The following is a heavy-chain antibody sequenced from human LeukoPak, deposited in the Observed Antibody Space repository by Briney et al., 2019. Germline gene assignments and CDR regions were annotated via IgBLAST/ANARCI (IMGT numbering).Heavy chain of an antibody. CDR1: GFIFSGYG. CDR2: IAYSESTI. D-gene: IGHD1-14*01. J-gene: IGHJ4*02. Sequence: GKSLTLSCAASGFIFSGYGMHWVRQAPGKGLEWVALIAYSESTIHYADSVKGRFTIFRNNSKDTLYLQMNGPSAEDAGVYCCARDHSEPGVFFDAWGQRTLVTASS. CDR3: ARDHSEPGVFFDA. V-gene: IGHV3-30*03.